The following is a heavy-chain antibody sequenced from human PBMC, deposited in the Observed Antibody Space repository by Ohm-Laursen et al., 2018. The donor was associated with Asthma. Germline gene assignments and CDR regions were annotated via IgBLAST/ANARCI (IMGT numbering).Heavy chain of an antibody. J-gene: IGHJ1*01. V-gene: IGHV3-21*01. CDR2: ISTASTFI. CDR1: GYTFSRYS. Sequence: SLRLSCTASGYTFSRYSIHWVRQIPGKGLEWVASISTASTFIYYADSVRGRFTTSRDNARNSVHLQMDSLRVDDTALYYCARIGPEWELPGREYSLHHWGEGTLVTVSS. D-gene: IGHD1-26*01. CDR3: ARIGPEWELPGREYSLHH.